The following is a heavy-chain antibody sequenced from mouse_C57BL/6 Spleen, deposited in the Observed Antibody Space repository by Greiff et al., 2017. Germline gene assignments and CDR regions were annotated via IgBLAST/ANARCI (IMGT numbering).Heavy chain of an antibody. J-gene: IGHJ3*01. Sequence: EVQLQQSGAELVKPGASVKLSCTASGFNINDYYMHWVKQRTEQGLEWIGRIDPEDGETKYAQKFQGKATITADTSSNTAYLQLSSLTSEDTAVYYWAKKKGRDWFAYWGQGTLVTVSA. D-gene: IGHD3-3*01. CDR1: GFNINDYY. CDR2: IDPEDGET. V-gene: IGHV14-2*01. CDR3: AKKKGRDWFAY.